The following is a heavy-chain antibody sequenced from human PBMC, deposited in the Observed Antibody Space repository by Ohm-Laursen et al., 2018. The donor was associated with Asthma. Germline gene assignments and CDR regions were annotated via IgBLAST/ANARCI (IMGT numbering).Heavy chain of an antibody. J-gene: IGHJ4*02. V-gene: IGHV3-48*02. CDR2: ISSSSSTI. CDR1: GFTFSSYS. Sequence: SLRLSCSASGFTFSSYSMNWVRQAPGKGLEWVSYISSSSSTIYYADSVKGRFTISRDNAKNSLYLQMNSLRDEDTAVYYCASGFWSGYYGFGDDYWGQGTLVTVSS. CDR3: ASGFWSGYYGFGDDY. D-gene: IGHD3-3*01.